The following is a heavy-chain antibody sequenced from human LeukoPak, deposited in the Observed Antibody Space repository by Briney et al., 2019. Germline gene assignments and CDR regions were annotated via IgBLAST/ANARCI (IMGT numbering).Heavy chain of an antibody. CDR1: GGSIRSSSYY. V-gene: IGHV4-39*07. CDR3: ARERLGYYDRSGLDY. Sequence: SETLSLTCTVSGGSIRSSSYYWGWIRQPPGKGLEWIGSIYYSGSTYYNPSLKSRVTISVDTSKNQFSLKLSSVTAADTAVYYCARERLGYYDRSGLDYWGQGTLVTVSS. D-gene: IGHD3-22*01. J-gene: IGHJ4*02. CDR2: IYYSGST.